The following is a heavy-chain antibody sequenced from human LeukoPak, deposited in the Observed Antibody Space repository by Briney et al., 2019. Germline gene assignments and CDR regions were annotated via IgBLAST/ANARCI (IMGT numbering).Heavy chain of an antibody. Sequence: SETLSLTCTVSGGSISSSSYYWSWIRQPPGKGLEWIGEINHSGSTNYNPSLKSRVTISVDTSKNQFSLKLSSVTAADTAVYYCARLGYCSSTSCYNRHGKNWFDPWGQGTLVTVSS. CDR3: ARLGYCSSTSCYNRHGKNWFDP. D-gene: IGHD2-2*02. CDR2: INHSGST. CDR1: GGSISSSSYY. V-gene: IGHV4-39*07. J-gene: IGHJ5*02.